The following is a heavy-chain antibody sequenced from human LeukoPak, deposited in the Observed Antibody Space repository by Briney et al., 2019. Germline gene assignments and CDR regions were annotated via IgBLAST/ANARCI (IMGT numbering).Heavy chain of an antibody. V-gene: IGHV4-34*08. Sequence: PGGSLRLSCAASGFTFNSYAMNWVRQAPGKGLEWIGEINHSGSTNYNASLKNRVTISMDTSKNQFSLRLTSVTAADTAVYYCAPRGDIEHSFGYGKWFDPWGQGTRVTVSS. J-gene: IGHJ5*02. CDR1: GFTFNSYA. D-gene: IGHD5-18*01. CDR2: INHSGST. CDR3: APRGDIEHSFGYGKWFDP.